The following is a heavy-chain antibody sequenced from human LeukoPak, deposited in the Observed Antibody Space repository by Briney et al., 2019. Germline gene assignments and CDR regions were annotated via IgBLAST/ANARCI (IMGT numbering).Heavy chain of an antibody. D-gene: IGHD6-6*01. Sequence: GGSLRLSCAASGFTFDDYGMSWVRQAPGKGLEWVSGINWNGGSTGYADSVKGRFTISRDNAKNSLYLQMNSLRAEDTAVYYCATYRRQLAFFDYWGQGTLVTVSS. J-gene: IGHJ4*02. CDR2: INWNGGST. V-gene: IGHV3-20*04. CDR3: ATYRRQLAFFDY. CDR1: GFTFDDYG.